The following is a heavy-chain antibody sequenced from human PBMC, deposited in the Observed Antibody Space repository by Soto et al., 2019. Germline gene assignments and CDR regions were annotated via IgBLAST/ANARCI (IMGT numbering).Heavy chain of an antibody. V-gene: IGHV3-30*18. CDR3: AKDGGVRQFYYYYGMDV. Sequence: SVGSLRLSCAASGFTFSSYGMHWVRQAPGKGLEWVAVISYDGSNKYYADSVKGRFTISRDNSKNTLYLQMNSLRAEDTAVYYCAKDGGVRQFYYYYGMDVWGQGTTVTVSS. J-gene: IGHJ6*02. CDR2: ISYDGSNK. D-gene: IGHD3-16*01. CDR1: GFTFSSYG.